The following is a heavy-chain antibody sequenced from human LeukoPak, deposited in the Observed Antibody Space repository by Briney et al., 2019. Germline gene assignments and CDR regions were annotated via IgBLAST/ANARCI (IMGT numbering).Heavy chain of an antibody. CDR3: AKVWPGSGSYNAFDY. Sequence: PGGSLRLSCAASGFTFSSYAMSWVRQAPGKGLEWVSAISGSGGSTSYADSVKGRFTISRDNSKNTLYLQMNSLRAEDTALYYCAKVWPGSGSYNAFDYWGQGTLATVSS. CDR1: GFTFSSYA. D-gene: IGHD3-10*01. V-gene: IGHV3-23*01. J-gene: IGHJ4*02. CDR2: ISGSGGST.